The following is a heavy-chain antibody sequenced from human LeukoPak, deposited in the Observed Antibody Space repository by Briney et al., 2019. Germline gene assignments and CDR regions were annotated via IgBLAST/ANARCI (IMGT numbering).Heavy chain of an antibody. Sequence: VSVKVPCKASGYTFTSNYIHWVRQAPGQGLEWMGMIYPRDGSTGYAQKFQGRVTVTRDTSTSTVHMELSGLRSEDTAVYYCARDQEGFDYWGQGTLVTVSS. CDR3: ARDQEGFDY. CDR2: IYPRDGST. CDR1: GYTFTSNY. V-gene: IGHV1-46*01. J-gene: IGHJ4*02.